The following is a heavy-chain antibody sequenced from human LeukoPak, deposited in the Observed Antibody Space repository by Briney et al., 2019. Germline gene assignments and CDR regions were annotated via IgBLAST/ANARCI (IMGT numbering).Heavy chain of an antibody. CDR2: IIPIFGTA. CDR3: ATRYYDILTGYYEEYYFDY. J-gene: IGHJ4*02. D-gene: IGHD3-9*01. V-gene: IGHV1-69*06. CDR1: GGTFSSNA. Sequence: ASVKVSCKASGGTFSSNAISWVRQAPGQGLEWMGGIIPIFGTANYAQKFQGRVTITADKSTSTAYMELSSLRSEDTAVYYCATRYYDILTGYYEEYYFDYWGQGTLVTVSS.